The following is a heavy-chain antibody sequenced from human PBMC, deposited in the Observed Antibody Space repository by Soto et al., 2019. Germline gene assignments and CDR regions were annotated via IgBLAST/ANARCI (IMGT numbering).Heavy chain of an antibody. D-gene: IGHD3-22*01. CDR3: ARETYYYDSSGYKWFYFDY. CDR2: IWYDGSNK. Sequence: GGSLRLSCAASGFTFSSYGMHWVRQAPGKGLEWVAVIWYDGSNKYYADSVKGRFTISRDNSKNTLYLQMNSLRAEDTAVYYCARETYYYDSSGYKWFYFDYWGQGTLVTVSS. CDR1: GFTFSSYG. J-gene: IGHJ4*02. V-gene: IGHV3-33*01.